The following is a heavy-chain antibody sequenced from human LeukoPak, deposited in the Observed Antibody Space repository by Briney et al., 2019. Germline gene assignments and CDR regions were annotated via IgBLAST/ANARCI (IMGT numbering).Heavy chain of an antibody. CDR3: ARAVCDYVWGSYRYPFDY. D-gene: IGHD3-16*02. CDR2: INSDGSST. Sequence: PGGSLRLSCAASGFTFSSYWMHWVRQAPGKGLVWVSRINSDGSSTSYADSVKGRFTISRDSAKHTLYLQMNSLRAEDTAVYYCARAVCDYVWGSYRYPFDYWGQGTLVTVSS. J-gene: IGHJ4*02. V-gene: IGHV3-74*01. CDR1: GFTFSSYW.